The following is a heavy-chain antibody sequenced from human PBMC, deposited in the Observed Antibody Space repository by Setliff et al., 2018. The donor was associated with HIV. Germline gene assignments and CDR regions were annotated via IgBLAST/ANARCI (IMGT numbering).Heavy chain of an antibody. Sequence: TLSLTCTVSGDSMSSKSNHWGWFRQPAGKSLEWIAIFFKTERTDYNPSLKSRLTMSVDTSKNQFPLKLTSVTAADTAVYYCARSGSYVGPIQHWGQGTLVTVSS. CDR1: GDSMSSKSNH. CDR3: ARSGSYVGPIQH. J-gene: IGHJ1*01. V-gene: IGHV4-39*06. D-gene: IGHD3-10*02. CDR2: FFKTERT.